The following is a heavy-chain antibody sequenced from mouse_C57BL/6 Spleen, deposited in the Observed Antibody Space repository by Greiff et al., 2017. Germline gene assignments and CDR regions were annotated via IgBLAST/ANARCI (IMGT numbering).Heavy chain of an antibody. V-gene: IGHV1-82*01. J-gene: IGHJ3*01. D-gene: IGHD2-12*01. Sequence: QVQLQQSGPELVKPGASVKISCKASGYAFSSSWMNWVKQRPGKGLEWIGRIYPGDGDTNYNGKFKGKATLTADKSSSTAYMQLSSLTSEDSAGYFCATSQLTGCAYGGQGTLVTVSA. CDR2: IYPGDGDT. CDR3: ATSQLTGCAY. CDR1: GYAFSSSW.